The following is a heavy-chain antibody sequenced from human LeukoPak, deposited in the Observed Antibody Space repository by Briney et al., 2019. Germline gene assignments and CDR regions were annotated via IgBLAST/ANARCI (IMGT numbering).Heavy chain of an antibody. CDR3: ARAAKDITMVRDNWFDP. CDR1: GGTFISYA. D-gene: IGHD3-10*01. CDR2: IIPILGIA. J-gene: IGHJ5*02. Sequence: SVTVSCKASGGTFISYAISWVRQAPGQGLEWMGRIIPILGIASYAQKFQGRVTITADKSTSPAYMELSSLRSEDTAVYYCARAAKDITMVRDNWFDPWGQGTLATVSA. V-gene: IGHV1-69*04.